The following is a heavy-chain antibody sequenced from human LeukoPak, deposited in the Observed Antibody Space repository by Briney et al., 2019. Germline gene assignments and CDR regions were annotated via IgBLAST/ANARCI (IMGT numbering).Heavy chain of an antibody. Sequence: AASVKVSCKASGYTFTSYYMHWVRQAPGQGLEWMGIINPSGGSTSYAQKFQGRVTMTRDTSTSTVYMELSSLRSEDTAVYYCARDGRIAVAGIYNWFDPWGQGTLVTVSS. J-gene: IGHJ5*02. D-gene: IGHD6-19*01. CDR1: GYTFTSYY. CDR2: INPSGGST. CDR3: ARDGRIAVAGIYNWFDP. V-gene: IGHV1-46*01.